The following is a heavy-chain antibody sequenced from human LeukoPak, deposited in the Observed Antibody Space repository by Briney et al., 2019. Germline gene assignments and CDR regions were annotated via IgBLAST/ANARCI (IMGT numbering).Heavy chain of an antibody. CDR3: ASELDGTLRY. D-gene: IGHD1-1*01. CDR2: IYYSGST. V-gene: IGHV4-59*01. CDR1: GGSISSYY. Sequence: SETLSLTCTVSGGSISSYYWSWIRQPPGKGLEWIGYIYYSGSTNYNPSLKSRVTISVDTSKNQFSLKLSSVTAADPAVYYCASELDGTLRYWGQGPLVTVSS. J-gene: IGHJ4*02.